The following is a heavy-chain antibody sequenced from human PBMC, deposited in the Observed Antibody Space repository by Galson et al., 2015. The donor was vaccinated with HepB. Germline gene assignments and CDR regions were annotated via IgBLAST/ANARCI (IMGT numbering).Heavy chain of an antibody. D-gene: IGHD4-23*01. V-gene: IGHV1-18*04. J-gene: IGHJ4*02. CDR1: NYIFSNYG. Sequence: SVKVSCKASNYIFSNYGISWVRQAPGQGLEWMGWISGYNGNTNYAQKLQGRVTMTIETSTNTAYMELRSLRSDDTAVYYCARDYGGNSVPDYWGQGTLVTVSS. CDR2: ISGYNGNT. CDR3: ARDYGGNSVPDY.